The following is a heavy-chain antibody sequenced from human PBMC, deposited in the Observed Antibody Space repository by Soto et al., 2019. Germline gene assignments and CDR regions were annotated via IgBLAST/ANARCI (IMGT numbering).Heavy chain of an antibody. V-gene: IGHV4-39*01. CDR3: ARHPLYSSGWYDY. Sequence: QLQLQESGPGLVKPSETLSLTCTVSGGSISSSSYYWGWIRQPPGKGLEWIGSIYYSGSTYYNPSLKSRVTISVDTSKNQFSLKLSSVTAADTAVYYYARHPLYSSGWYDYWGQGTLVTVSS. J-gene: IGHJ4*02. D-gene: IGHD6-19*01. CDR2: IYYSGST. CDR1: GGSISSSSYY.